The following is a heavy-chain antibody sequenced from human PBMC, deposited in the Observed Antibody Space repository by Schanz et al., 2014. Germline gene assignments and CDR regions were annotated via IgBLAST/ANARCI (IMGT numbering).Heavy chain of an antibody. V-gene: IGHV4-39*01. CDR1: GDSISSTSYY. CDR3: ARLWGGWRIPDY. CDR2: IYYSGST. Sequence: QLQMQESGPGLVKPSETLSLTCSVSGDSISSTSYYWGWIRQPPGKGLEWIGSIYYSGSTYYNASPKSRAPIPVDTSKNQFPLKLTSVPAADSAVYYCARLWGGWRIPDYWGQGTLVTVSS. D-gene: IGHD6-19*01. J-gene: IGHJ4*02.